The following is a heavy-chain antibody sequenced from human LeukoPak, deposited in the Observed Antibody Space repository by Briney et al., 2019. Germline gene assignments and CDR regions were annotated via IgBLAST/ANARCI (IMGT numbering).Heavy chain of an antibody. CDR3: ARAPYYDFWSGYPKYYFDY. D-gene: IGHD3-3*01. J-gene: IGHJ4*02. CDR2: ISAYNGNT. Sequence: ASVKVSCKASGYTFTSYGISWVRQAPGQGLEWMGWISAYNGNTNYAQKLQGRVTMTTDTSTSTAYMELRSMRSDDTAVYYCARAPYYDFWSGYPKYYFDYWGQGTLVTVSS. CDR1: GYTFTSYG. V-gene: IGHV1-18*01.